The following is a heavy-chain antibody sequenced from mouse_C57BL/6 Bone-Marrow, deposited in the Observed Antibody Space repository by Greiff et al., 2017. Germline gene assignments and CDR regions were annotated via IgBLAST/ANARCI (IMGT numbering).Heavy chain of an antibody. Sequence: QVQLQQPGAELVRPGSSVKLSCKASGYTFTSYWMDWVKQRPGQGLEWIGNIYPSDSETHYNQKFKDKATLTVDKSSSTAYMQLSSLTSEDSAVYYCARHYDSSCLWYLDDWGTGTTVTVSS. D-gene: IGHD1-1*01. CDR3: ARHYDSSCLWYLDD. V-gene: IGHV1-61*01. CDR2: IYPSDSET. J-gene: IGHJ1*03. CDR1: GYTFTSYW.